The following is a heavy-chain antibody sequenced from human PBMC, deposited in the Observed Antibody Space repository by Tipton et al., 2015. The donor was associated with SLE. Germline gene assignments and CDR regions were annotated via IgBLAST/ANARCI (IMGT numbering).Heavy chain of an antibody. Sequence: TLSLTCVAYGGSFTGYYWGWIRQPPGKGLEWIGTNDYSGNTYYNPSLRSRVSISVDTSKNQFSLRLSSVTAADTALYYCHGGASHYYGSGRFSRGDYSDIDVWGQGTTVTVSS. CDR2: NDYSGNT. CDR3: HGGASHYYGSGRFSRGDYSDIDV. J-gene: IGHJ6*02. V-gene: IGHV4-34*03. D-gene: IGHD3-10*01. CDR1: GGSFTGYY.